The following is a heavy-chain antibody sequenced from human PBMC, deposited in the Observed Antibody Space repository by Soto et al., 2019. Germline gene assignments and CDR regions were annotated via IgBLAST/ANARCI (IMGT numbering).Heavy chain of an antibody. V-gene: IGHV1-69*01. Sequence: QVQLVQSGAEVKKPGSSVKVSCKASGGTFSSYAISWVRQAPGQGLEWMGGIIPIFGTANYAQKFQGRVTITADESTSTAYMEMSSLRSEDTAVYYCARARAAAMGYYYYGMDVWGQGTTVTVSS. J-gene: IGHJ6*02. CDR3: ARARAAAMGYYYYGMDV. D-gene: IGHD2-2*01. CDR1: GGTFSSYA. CDR2: IIPIFGTA.